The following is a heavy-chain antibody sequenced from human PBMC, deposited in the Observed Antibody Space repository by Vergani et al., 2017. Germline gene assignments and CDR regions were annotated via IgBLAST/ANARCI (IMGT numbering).Heavy chain of an antibody. Sequence: QVQLVESGGGVVQPGRSLRLSCAASGFTFSSYGMHWVRQAPGKGLEWVAVISYDGSNKYYADSVKGRFTISRDNSKNTLYLQMNSLRAEDTAVYYCAKDPRTSRHDWDFDYWGQGTLVTVSS. CDR3: AKDPRTSRHDWDFDY. J-gene: IGHJ4*02. CDR1: GFTFSSYG. CDR2: ISYDGSNK. V-gene: IGHV3-30*18. D-gene: IGHD2-2*01.